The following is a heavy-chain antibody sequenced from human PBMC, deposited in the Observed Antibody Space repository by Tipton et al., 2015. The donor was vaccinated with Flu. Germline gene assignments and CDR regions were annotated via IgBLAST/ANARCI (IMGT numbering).Heavy chain of an antibody. V-gene: IGHV4-59*01. CDR3: ARSTYYESGGDISEFAS. Sequence: LRLSCTVSGGSISSSYLNWIRQPPGKGLEWIGYIYSSGSTNYNPSLKSRVTISADTSKNLFSLRLNSVTAADTAVYYCARSTYYESGGDISEFASGGQGTLVTVSS. J-gene: IGHJ4*02. CDR2: IYSSGST. D-gene: IGHD3-22*01. CDR1: GGSISSSY.